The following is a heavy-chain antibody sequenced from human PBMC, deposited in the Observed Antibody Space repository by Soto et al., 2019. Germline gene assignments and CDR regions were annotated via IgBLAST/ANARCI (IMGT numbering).Heavy chain of an antibody. J-gene: IGHJ6*02. CDR1: GFTFSSYW. CDR2: IKQEGGEK. CDR3: ARTTIFGVVIDPYYYYGMDV. V-gene: IGHV3-7*01. D-gene: IGHD3-3*01. Sequence: GGSLRLSCAASGFTFSSYWMSWVRQAPGKGMAWVANIKQEGGEKYYVDSVKGRFTISRDNANNPLSLQMNSLRAEDTAVYCFARTTIFGVVIDPYYYYGMDVWGQGTTVTVSS.